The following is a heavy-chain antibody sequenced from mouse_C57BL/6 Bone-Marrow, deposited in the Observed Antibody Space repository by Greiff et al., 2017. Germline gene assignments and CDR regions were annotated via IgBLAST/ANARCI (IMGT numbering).Heavy chain of an antibody. CDR2: IHPNSGST. CDR3: AKETTVVATKYAMDY. CDR1: GYTFTSYW. V-gene: IGHV1-64*01. D-gene: IGHD1-1*01. J-gene: IGHJ4*01. Sequence: VKLQQPGAELVKPGASVKLSCKASGYTFTSYWMHWVKQRPGQGLEWIGMIHPNSGSTNYNEKFKSKATLTVDKSSSTAYMQLSSLTSEDSAVYYCAKETTVVATKYAMDYWGQGTSVTVSS.